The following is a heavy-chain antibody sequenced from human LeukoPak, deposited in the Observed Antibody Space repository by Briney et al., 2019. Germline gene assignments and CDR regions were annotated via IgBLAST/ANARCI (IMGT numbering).Heavy chain of an antibody. D-gene: IGHD3-22*01. CDR3: YSMIVVEIRVINDY. CDR1: XXTVXSXX. Sequence: GGSLRLSCAVSXXTVXSXXXXXVXXXPGXXXXWXSVIYXGGSTYYAGSVKVRFTISRDNSKNTLYLQMNSLRAEDTAVYYCYSMIVVEIRVINDYWGQGTLVTVSS. J-gene: IGHJ4*02. CDR2: IYXGGST. V-gene: IGHV3-66*01.